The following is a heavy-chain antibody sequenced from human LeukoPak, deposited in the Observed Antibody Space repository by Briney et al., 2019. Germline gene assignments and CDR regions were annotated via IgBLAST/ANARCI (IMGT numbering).Heavy chain of an antibody. CDR2: INHSGST. V-gene: IGHV4-34*01. D-gene: IGHD1-26*01. CDR1: GGSFRGYY. Sequence: SSETLSLTCAVYGGSFRGYYWSWIPKPPGKALEWIGEINHSGSTNYNPSLTSRVTISVDTTQNQFPLKLSAVTAAETAVYYCAAEVGATSPWNYCCRGTLVTVSS. CDR3: AAEVGATSPWNY. J-gene: IGHJ4*02.